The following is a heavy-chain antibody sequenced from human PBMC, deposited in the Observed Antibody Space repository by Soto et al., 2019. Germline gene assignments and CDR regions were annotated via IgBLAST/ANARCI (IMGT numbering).Heavy chain of an antibody. V-gene: IGHV3-30*18. CDR2: ISYDGSNK. CDR1: GFTFSSYG. CDR3: AKDREYYDFWSGYPFYYYYCMDG. Sequence: QVQLVESGGGVVQPGRSLRLSCAASGFTFSSYGMHWVRQAPGKGLEWVAVISYDGSNKYYADSVKGRFTISRDNSKNTLYLQMNSLRAEDTAVYYCAKDREYYDFWSGYPFYYYYCMDGWGQGTRVTVSS. J-gene: IGHJ6*02. D-gene: IGHD3-3*01.